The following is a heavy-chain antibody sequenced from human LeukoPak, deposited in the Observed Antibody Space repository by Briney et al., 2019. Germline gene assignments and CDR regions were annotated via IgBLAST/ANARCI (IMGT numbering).Heavy chain of an antibody. CDR3: ARDTGYSSSWYHRFDP. V-gene: IGHV1-18*01. CDR2: ISAYNGNT. D-gene: IGHD6-13*01. J-gene: IGHJ5*02. Sequence: ASVKVSCKASGYTFTSYGISWVRQAPGQGPEWMGWISAYNGNTNYAQKLQGRVTMTTDTSTSTAYMELRSLRSDDTAVYYCARDTGYSSSWYHRFDPWGQGTLVTVSS. CDR1: GYTFTSYG.